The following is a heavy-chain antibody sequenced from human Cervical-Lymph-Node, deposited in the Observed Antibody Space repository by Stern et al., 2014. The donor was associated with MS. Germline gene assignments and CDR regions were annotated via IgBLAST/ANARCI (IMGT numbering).Heavy chain of an antibody. J-gene: IGHJ6*02. Sequence: VQLLESGAEVKKPGASVKVSCKASGYTFTDYYMHWVRQAPGQGLEWMGWINPNRGGTNYAQKFQGRVTMTRDTSNSPAYSELSRLRSDDTAVYSCATGGMDVWGQGTTVTVSS. V-gene: IGHV1-2*02. CDR3: ATGGMDV. CDR1: GYTFTDYY. CDR2: INPNRGGT.